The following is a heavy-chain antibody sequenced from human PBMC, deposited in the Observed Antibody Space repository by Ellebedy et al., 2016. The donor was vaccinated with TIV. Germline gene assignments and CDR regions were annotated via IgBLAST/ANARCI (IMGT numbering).Heavy chain of an antibody. Sequence: GESLKISCAASGFTFSSYAMSWVRQAPGKGLEWVSVIYSGGSTSYADSVKGRFPISRDNSKNTLYLQMNSLRAEDTAVYYCAREAWSSSWRSLGNYYGMDVWGQGTTVTVSS. V-gene: IGHV3-53*01. CDR3: AREAWSSSWRSLGNYYGMDV. CDR2: IYSGGST. CDR1: GFTFSSYA. D-gene: IGHD6-13*01. J-gene: IGHJ6*02.